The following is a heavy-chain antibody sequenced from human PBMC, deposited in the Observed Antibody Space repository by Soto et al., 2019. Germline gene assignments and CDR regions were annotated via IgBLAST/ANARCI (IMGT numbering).Heavy chain of an antibody. V-gene: IGHV3-30*03. Sequence: QGLLVEYGGSVVQPGRSLRLSCVASGFTFNRYGMHWVRQAPGKGLEWVAEISFDGTAKYYAESVKGRFTVSRDNGNNTLHLEMNSLGAKDTAVYFCATGGSTRFDPWGQGTLVTVSS. J-gene: IGHJ5*02. CDR2: ISFDGTAK. D-gene: IGHD1-1*01. CDR3: ATGGSTRFDP. CDR1: GFTFNRYG.